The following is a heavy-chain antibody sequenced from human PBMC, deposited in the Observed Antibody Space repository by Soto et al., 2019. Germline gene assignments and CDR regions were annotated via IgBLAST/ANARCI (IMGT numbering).Heavy chain of an antibody. V-gene: IGHV3-23*01. Sequence: GGSLRLSCAASGFTISSNAMYWVRQAPGKGLEWVSAISDRGDTTHYAESVKGRFTISRDTSKNTLYLQLNTLRADDTAVYYCAKDKPGTTSFDYWGQGTRATVSS. D-gene: IGHD1-1*01. CDR3: AKDKPGTTSFDY. CDR1: GFTISSNA. J-gene: IGHJ4*02. CDR2: ISDRGDTT.